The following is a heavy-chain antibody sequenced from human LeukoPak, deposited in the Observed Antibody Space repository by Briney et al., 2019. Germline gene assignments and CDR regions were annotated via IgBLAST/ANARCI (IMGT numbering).Heavy chain of an antibody. CDR2: ISYDGSNK. Sequence: GGSLRLSCAASGFTFSSYAMHWVRQAPGKGREWVAVISYDGSNKYYADSVKGRFTISRDNSKNTLYLQMNSLRAEDTAVYYCARVTVTTPYYYYYGMDVWGQGTTVTVSS. J-gene: IGHJ6*02. CDR1: GFTFSSYA. V-gene: IGHV3-30-3*01. CDR3: ARVTVTTPYYYYYGMDV. D-gene: IGHD4-17*01.